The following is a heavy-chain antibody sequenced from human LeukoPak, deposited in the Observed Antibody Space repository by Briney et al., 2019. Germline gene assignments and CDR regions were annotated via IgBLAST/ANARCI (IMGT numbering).Heavy chain of an antibody. CDR3: AKARGVINTCLRVYYYYYYMDV. CDR2: INHSGST. Sequence: PSETLSLTCAVYGGSFSGYYWSWIRHPPGKGLEWIGEINHSGSTNYNPSLKSRVTISVDTSKNQFSLKLSSVTAADTAVYYCAKARGVINTCLRVYYYYYYMDVWGKGTTVTVSS. D-gene: IGHD3-10*01. J-gene: IGHJ6*03. CDR1: GGSFSGYY. V-gene: IGHV4-34*01.